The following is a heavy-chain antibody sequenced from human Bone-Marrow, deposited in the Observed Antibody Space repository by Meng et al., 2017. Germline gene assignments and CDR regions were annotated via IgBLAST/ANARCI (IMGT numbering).Heavy chain of an antibody. CDR1: GFTFSSYA. Sequence: EVKCVESGGGWVMPGGSLGLSCAASGFTFSSYAMSWVRQAPGKGLEWVSAISGSGGSTYYADSVKGRFTISRDNSKNTLYLQMNSLRAEDTAVYYCARRLAGWPDIDYWGQGTLVTVSS. CDR3: ARRLAGWPDIDY. D-gene: IGHD6-19*01. V-gene: IGHV3-23*04. J-gene: IGHJ4*02. CDR2: ISGSGGST.